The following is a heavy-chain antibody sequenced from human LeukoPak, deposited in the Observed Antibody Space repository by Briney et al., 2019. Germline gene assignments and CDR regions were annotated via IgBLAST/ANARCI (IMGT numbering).Heavy chain of an antibody. J-gene: IGHJ4*02. CDR1: RFTFDDYA. CDR3: AKDNYYDSSGLFGY. D-gene: IGHD3-22*01. Sequence: GRSLILSCAPSRFTFDDYAMHWVRPAPGKGLEWVSGISWDSGSIGYADSVKGRFTISRDNAKNSLYLQMNSLRAEDTALCYCAKDNYYDSSGLFGYWGQGTLVTVSS. CDR2: ISWDSGSI. V-gene: IGHV3-9*01.